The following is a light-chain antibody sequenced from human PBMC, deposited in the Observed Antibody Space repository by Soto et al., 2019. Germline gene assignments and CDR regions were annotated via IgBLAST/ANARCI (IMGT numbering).Light chain of an antibody. CDR2: RAS. CDR3: QQYETSSYT. V-gene: IGKV1-5*03. J-gene: IGKJ3*01. Sequence: DIQMTQSPSSLSASVGERVTITCRASQSINTWLAWYQQKPGKAPKLLIYRASNLVNGVPSRFSGSGSGTEFTLTISSLQPDDFSIYYCQQYETSSYTFGPGTKVDL. CDR1: QSINTW.